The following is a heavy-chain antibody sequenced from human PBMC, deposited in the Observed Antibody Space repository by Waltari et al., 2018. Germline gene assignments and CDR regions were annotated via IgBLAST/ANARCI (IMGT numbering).Heavy chain of an antibody. J-gene: IGHJ4*02. V-gene: IGHV4-59*11. Sequence: QVQLHESGPGLVKPSETLSLTCTVSGGSISSHYWSWIRQPPGKGLEWIGYIYYSGSTNYNPSLKRRVTISVDTSKNQFSLKLSSVTAADTAVYYCARDTAGDYDYWGQGTLVTVSS. D-gene: IGHD4-17*01. CDR1: GGSISSHY. CDR3: ARDTAGDYDY. CDR2: IYYSGST.